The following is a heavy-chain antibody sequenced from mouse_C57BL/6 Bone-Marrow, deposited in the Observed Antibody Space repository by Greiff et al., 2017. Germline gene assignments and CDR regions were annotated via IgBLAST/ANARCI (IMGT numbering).Heavy chain of an antibody. D-gene: IGHD2-14*01. Sequence: EVQRVESEGGLVQPGSSMKLSCTASGFTFSDYYMAWVRQVPEKGLEWVANINYDGSSTYYLDSLKSRFIISRDNAKNILYLQMSSLKSEDTATYYCAREGYPYYFDYWGQGTTLTVSS. CDR3: AREGYPYYFDY. CDR2: INYDGSST. CDR1: GFTFSDYY. J-gene: IGHJ2*01. V-gene: IGHV5-16*01.